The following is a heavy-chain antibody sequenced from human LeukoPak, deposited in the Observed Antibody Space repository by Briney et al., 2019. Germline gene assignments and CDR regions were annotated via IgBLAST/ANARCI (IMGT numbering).Heavy chain of an antibody. Sequence: PSETLSLTCTVSGGSISSSSYYWGWIRQPPGKGLEWIGSIYYSGSTYYNPSLKSRVTISVDTSKNQFSLKLSSVTAADTAVYYCARTGPSGYFDYWGQGTLVTVSS. V-gene: IGHV4-39*07. CDR1: GGSISSSSYY. CDR3: ARTGPSGYFDY. CDR2: IYYSGST. J-gene: IGHJ4*02. D-gene: IGHD3-10*01.